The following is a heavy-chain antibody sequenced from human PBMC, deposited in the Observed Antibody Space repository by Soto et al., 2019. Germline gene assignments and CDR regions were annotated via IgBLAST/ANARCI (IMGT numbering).Heavy chain of an antibody. Sequence: PGGSLRLSCAASGFTFSSYGMHWVRQAPGKGLEWVAVISYDGSNKYYADSVKGRFTISRDNSKNTLYLQMNSLRAEDTAVYYCAKEDCSGGSCYDYYYGMDVWGQGTTVIVSS. CDR1: GFTFSSYG. J-gene: IGHJ6*02. CDR2: ISYDGSNK. D-gene: IGHD2-15*01. CDR3: AKEDCSGGSCYDYYYGMDV. V-gene: IGHV3-30*18.